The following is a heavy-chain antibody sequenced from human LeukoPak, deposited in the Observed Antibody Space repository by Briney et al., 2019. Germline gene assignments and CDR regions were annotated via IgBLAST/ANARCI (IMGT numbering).Heavy chain of an antibody. V-gene: IGHV3-23*01. Sequence: GGSLRLSCAASGFTFSGYAMSWVRQAPGKGLEWVSAISGPGGSWDYADSVKGRFTISRDNSKDTLFLQMNSLRAEDTAIYYCAKKVGLVSAPLYYFDVWGQGTLVTVSS. J-gene: IGHJ4*02. CDR1: GFTFSGYA. CDR3: AKKVGLVSAPLYYFDV. CDR2: ISGPGGSW. D-gene: IGHD5/OR15-5a*01.